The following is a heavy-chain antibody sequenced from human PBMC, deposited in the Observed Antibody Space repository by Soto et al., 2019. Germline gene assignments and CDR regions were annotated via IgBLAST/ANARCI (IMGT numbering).Heavy chain of an antibody. D-gene: IGHD3-16*02. J-gene: IGHJ4*02. CDR1: GFTFSSYS. CDR3: ARQVGYDDGWESYRRYNLDY. CDR2: ISCSSSTI. Sequence: EVQPVESGGGLVQPGGSLRLSCAASGFTFSSYSMHWVRQAPGKGLEWVSYISCSSSTIYYADSVKGRVTISRDNSKNSLYLQMNSLGVEDTAVCYCARQVGYDDGWESYRRYNLDYWGQGTLVTVSS. V-gene: IGHV3-48*01.